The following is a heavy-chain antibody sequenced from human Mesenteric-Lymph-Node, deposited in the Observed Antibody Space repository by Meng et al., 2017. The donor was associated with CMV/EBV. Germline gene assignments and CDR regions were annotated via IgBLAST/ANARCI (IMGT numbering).Heavy chain of an antibody. D-gene: IGHD1/OR15-1a*01. V-gene: IGHV3-21*04. CDR2: ISSSSSYI. CDR3: ARVSWNNADYNWFDP. J-gene: IGHJ5*02. CDR1: GFTFSSYS. Sequence: GESLKISCAASGFTFSSYSMNWVRQAPGKGLEWVSSISSSSSYIYYADSVKGRFTISRDNSKNTLYLQMNSLRAEDTAVYYCARVSWNNADYNWFDPWGQGTLVTVSS.